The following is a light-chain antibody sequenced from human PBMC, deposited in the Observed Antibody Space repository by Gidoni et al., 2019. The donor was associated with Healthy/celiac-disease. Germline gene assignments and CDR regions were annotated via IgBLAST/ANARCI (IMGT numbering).Light chain of an antibody. V-gene: IGKV3D-7*01. CDR1: QSVSSSY. CDR2: GAS. CDR3: QQDYNLTGT. J-gene: IGKJ2*02. Sequence: PGERVTLSCRASQSVSSSYLTWYQQKPGQAPRLLIYGASTRATSIPARFSGSGSGTDFTLTISSLQPEDFAVYYCQQDYNLTGTFGQXTKLEIK.